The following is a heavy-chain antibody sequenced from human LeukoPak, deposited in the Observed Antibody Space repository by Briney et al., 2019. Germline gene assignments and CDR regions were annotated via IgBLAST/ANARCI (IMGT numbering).Heavy chain of an antibody. J-gene: IGHJ4*02. D-gene: IGHD3-22*01. V-gene: IGHV3-20*04. CDR1: GFTFDDYG. Sequence: GGSLRLSCAASGFTFDDYGMRWVRQAPGKGLEWVSGFNWNGGGPGYEDSVKGRFTIYRENSKHTLYLQMNSLRAEDTAVYYCAKVNDSSGWYFDYWGQGTLVTVSS. CDR3: AKVNDSSGWYFDY. CDR2: FNWNGGGP.